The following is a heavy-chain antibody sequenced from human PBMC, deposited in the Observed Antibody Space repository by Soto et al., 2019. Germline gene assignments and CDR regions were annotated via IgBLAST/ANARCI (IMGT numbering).Heavy chain of an antibody. Sequence: ASVKVSCKASGYTFTGYYMHWVRQAPGQGLEWMGWINPNSGGTNYAQKFQGWVTMTRDTSISTAYMELSRLRSDDTAVYYCARSFVGATDAFDIWGQGTMVTVS. D-gene: IGHD1-26*01. CDR2: INPNSGGT. V-gene: IGHV1-2*04. CDR3: ARSFVGATDAFDI. CDR1: GYTFTGYY. J-gene: IGHJ3*02.